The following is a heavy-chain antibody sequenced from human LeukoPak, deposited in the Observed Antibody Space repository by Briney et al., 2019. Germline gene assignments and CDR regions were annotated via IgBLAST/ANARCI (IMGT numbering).Heavy chain of an antibody. Sequence: ASVKVSCKASGYTFTSYYMHWVRQAPGQGLEWMGIINPSGGSTSYAQKFQGRVTMTRDMSTSTVYTELSSLRSEDTAVYYCARDRRTLEAVAGTFDYWGQGTLVTVSS. V-gene: IGHV1-46*01. CDR1: GYTFTSYY. D-gene: IGHD6-19*01. J-gene: IGHJ4*02. CDR3: ARDRRTLEAVAGTFDY. CDR2: INPSGGST.